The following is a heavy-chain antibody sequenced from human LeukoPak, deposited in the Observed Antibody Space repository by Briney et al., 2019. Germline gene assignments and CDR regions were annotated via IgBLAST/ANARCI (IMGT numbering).Heavy chain of an antibody. D-gene: IGHD4-17*01. CDR3: ARHTEGDYGDYVSY. J-gene: IGHJ4*02. CDR2: MYYSGST. V-gene: IGHV4-39*01. Sequence: PSETLSLTCTVSGGSVSSSSYSWGWIRQPPGKALEWIGNMYYSGSTNYNPSLKSRVTISVDTSKNQFSLRLNSVTAADTAVYYCARHTEGDYGDYVSYWGQGTLVTVSS. CDR1: GGSVSSSSYS.